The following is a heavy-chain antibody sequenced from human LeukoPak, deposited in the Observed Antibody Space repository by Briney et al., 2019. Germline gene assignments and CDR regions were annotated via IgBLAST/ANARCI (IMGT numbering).Heavy chain of an antibody. Sequence: GSLRLSCAVSGGSISSSTNWWSWVRQPPGKGLEWIGEIYHSGGTNYNPSLKSRITISVDKSQNQFSLKVNSLTAADTAVYYCATNGYYCMDVWGKGTTVTVSS. D-gene: IGHD2-8*01. CDR2: IYHSGGT. CDR1: GGSISSSTNW. V-gene: IGHV4-4*02. CDR3: ATNGYYCMDV. J-gene: IGHJ6*03.